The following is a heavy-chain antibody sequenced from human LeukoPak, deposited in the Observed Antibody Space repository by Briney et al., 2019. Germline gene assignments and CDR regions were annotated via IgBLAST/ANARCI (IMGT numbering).Heavy chain of an antibody. CDR1: GFTFSSYS. D-gene: IGHD4-11*01. V-gene: IGHV3-21*01. CDR2: ISSSSSYI. J-gene: IGHJ3*02. Sequence: GGSLRLSCAASGFTFSSYSMNWVRQAPGKGLEWVSSISSSSSYIYYADSVKGRFTISRDNAKNSLYLQMNSLRAEDTAVYYCARVGGLTVAHRGAFDIWGQGTMVTVSS. CDR3: ARVGGLTVAHRGAFDI.